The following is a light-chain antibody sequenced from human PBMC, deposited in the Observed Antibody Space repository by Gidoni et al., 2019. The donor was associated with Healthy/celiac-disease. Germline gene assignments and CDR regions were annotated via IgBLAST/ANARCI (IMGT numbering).Light chain of an antibody. CDR3: QQYNNWPPRCS. CDR1: QSVSSN. J-gene: IGKJ2*04. Sequence: EIVMTQSPATLSVSPGERATLSCRASQSVSSNLAWYQQKPGQAPRLLIYGAATRATGIPARFSGSGSGTEFTLTISSLLSEDFAVYYCQQYNNWPPRCSLGQGTKLEIK. V-gene: IGKV3-15*01. CDR2: GAA.